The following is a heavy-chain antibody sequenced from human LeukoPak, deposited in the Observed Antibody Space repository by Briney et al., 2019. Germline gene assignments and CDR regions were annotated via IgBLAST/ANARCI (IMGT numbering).Heavy chain of an antibody. CDR1: GGSFSGYC. Sequence: PSQTLSLTRAVYGGSFSGYCWGSTSHPPGKGLEWIGEIKHSGSTNYNPSLKTRVTISVATSKNQFSLRLSAVTAADTAVYYCARQVVTPGPDAFDIWGQGTMVTVSS. CDR2: IKHSGST. CDR3: ARQVVTPGPDAFDI. J-gene: IGHJ3*02. V-gene: IGHV4-34*01. D-gene: IGHD4-23*01.